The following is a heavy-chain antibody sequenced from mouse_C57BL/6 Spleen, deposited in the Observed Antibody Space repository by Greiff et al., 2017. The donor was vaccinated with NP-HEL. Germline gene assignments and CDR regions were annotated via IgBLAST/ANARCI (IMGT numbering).Heavy chain of an antibody. CDR2: IDPSDSET. CDR1: GYTFTSYW. CDR3: ARSGQLRLSYYFDD. V-gene: IGHV1-52*01. D-gene: IGHD3-2*02. Sequence: QVQLQQPGAELVRPGSSVKLSCKASGYTFTSYWMHWVKQRPIQGLEWIGNIDPSDSETHYNQKFKDKATLTVDKSSSTAYMQLSSLTSEDSAVYYCARSGQLRLSYYFDDWGQGTTLTVSS. J-gene: IGHJ2*01.